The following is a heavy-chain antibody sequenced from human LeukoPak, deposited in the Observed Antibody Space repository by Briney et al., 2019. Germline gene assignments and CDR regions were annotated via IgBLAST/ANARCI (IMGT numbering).Heavy chain of an antibody. CDR1: GGTFSSYA. CDR2: IIPILGIA. CDR3: ARDCIYCSSTSPSGVSAFDI. V-gene: IGHV1-69*04. Sequence: RASVKVSCKASGGTFSSYAISWVRQAPGQGLEWMGRIIPILGIANYAQKFQGRVTITADKSTSTAYMELSSLRSEDTAVYYCARDCIYCSSTSPSGVSAFDIWGQGTMVTVSS. J-gene: IGHJ3*02. D-gene: IGHD2-2*01.